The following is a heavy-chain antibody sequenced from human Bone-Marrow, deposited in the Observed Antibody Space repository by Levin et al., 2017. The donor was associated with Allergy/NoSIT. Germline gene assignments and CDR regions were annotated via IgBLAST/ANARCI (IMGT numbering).Heavy chain of an antibody. Sequence: GESLKISCAASGFAFSEYWMSWVRQTPGKGLEWVANIKEDGSEIHYLDSVKGRFTISRDNAKNSVSLHMNSLSAEDTAVYYCARETTGHDYWGQGALVTVSS. CDR3: ARETTGHDY. CDR2: IKEDGSEI. D-gene: IGHD1-1*01. J-gene: IGHJ4*02. V-gene: IGHV3-7*01. CDR1: GFAFSEYW.